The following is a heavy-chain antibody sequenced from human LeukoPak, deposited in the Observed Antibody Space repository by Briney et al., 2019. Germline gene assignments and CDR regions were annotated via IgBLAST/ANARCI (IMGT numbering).Heavy chain of an antibody. Sequence: GGSLRLSCAASGFTFSSYSMNWVRQAPGRGLEWVSSISSSSSYIYYADSVKGRFTISRDNAKNSLYLQMNCLRAEDTAVYYCARERGQQLGSGLLDYWGQGTLVTVSS. CDR2: ISSSSSYI. D-gene: IGHD6-13*01. J-gene: IGHJ4*02. CDR3: ARERGQQLGSGLLDY. CDR1: GFTFSSYS. V-gene: IGHV3-21*01.